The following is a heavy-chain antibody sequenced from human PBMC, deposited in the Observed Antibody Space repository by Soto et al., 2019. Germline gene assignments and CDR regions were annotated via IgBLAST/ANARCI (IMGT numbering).Heavy chain of an antibody. J-gene: IGHJ4*02. D-gene: IGHD3-3*01. CDR3: ASHYAMWSGSLSPVDY. V-gene: IGHV3-11*01. CDR2: IDTSGTKI. CDR1: GYTFSDYY. Sequence: QVQLVESGGDLVKPGGSLRLSCAASGYTFSDYYMSWIRQAPGKGLEWISYIDTSGTKIYYADSVKGRFTITRDNAKNSLYLEMNSLRDEDTAVYYCASHYAMWSGSLSPVDYWGQGTLVTVSS.